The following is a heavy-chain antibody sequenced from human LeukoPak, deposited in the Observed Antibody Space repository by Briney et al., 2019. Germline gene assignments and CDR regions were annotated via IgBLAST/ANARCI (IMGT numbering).Heavy chain of an antibody. CDR2: VNGGGNT. Sequence: PGGSLRLSCAASGFTFSTYTMSWVRQAPGKGLEWVSAVNGGGNTWYAGSVKGRFTISRDNSKNTLYLQMNSLRAEDTAIYYCAKERQAGDYFTSDYRGLGTLVTVTS. V-gene: IGHV3-23*01. CDR3: AKERQAGDYFTSDY. CDR1: GFTFSTYT. J-gene: IGHJ4*02. D-gene: IGHD4-17*01.